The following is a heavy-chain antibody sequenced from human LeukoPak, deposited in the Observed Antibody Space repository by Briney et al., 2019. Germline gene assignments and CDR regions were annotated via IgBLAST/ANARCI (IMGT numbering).Heavy chain of an antibody. CDR3: ARVSYDFWSGYARVAYFDY. Sequence: ASVKVSCKASGYTFSNYGISWVRQAPGQGLEWMGWISSYNDNTNYAQKLQGRVTMTTDTSTSTAYMELRSLRSDDTAVYYCARVSYDFWSGYARVAYFDYWGQGTLVTVSS. CDR2: ISSYNDNT. CDR1: GYTFSNYG. J-gene: IGHJ4*02. D-gene: IGHD3-3*01. V-gene: IGHV1-18*01.